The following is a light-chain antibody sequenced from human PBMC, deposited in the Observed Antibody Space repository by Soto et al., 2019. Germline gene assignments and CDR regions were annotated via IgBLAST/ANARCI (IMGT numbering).Light chain of an antibody. CDR3: QQRYRTPRS. CDR1: QSISSY. V-gene: IGKV1-39*01. CDR2: AAS. J-gene: IGKJ1*01. Sequence: DIPMTQSPSSLSASVGDRVTITCRASQSISSYLNLYQQKPGKAPKLLIYAASSLQSGIPSRFSGSVSETDFTLAISTLQPEDFATYYCQQRYRTPRSFGQGTKLDIK.